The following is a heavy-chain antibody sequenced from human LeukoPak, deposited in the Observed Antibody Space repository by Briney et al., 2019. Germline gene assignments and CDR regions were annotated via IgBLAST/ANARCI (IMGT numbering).Heavy chain of an antibody. J-gene: IGHJ4*02. CDR3: AKSSGSHSGGYYFDY. D-gene: IGHD1-26*01. CDR1: GFTFGDRG. V-gene: IGHV3-9*01. CDR2: ISWNSGSI. Sequence: GGSLRLSCTASGFTFGDRGLNWFRQAPGKGLEWVSGISWNSGSIGYADSVKGRFTISRDNAKNSLYLQMNSLRAEDTALYYCAKSSGSHSGGYYFDYWGQGTLVTVSS.